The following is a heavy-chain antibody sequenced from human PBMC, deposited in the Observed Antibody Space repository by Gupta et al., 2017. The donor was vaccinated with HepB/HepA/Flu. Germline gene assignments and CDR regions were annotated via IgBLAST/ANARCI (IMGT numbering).Heavy chain of an antibody. CDR3: ARHRGDTDAYVAFVDYFDY. J-gene: IGHJ4*02. V-gene: IGHV4-39*01. CDR1: GGPLSHTVSY. Sequence: QLQLPQSGPGLVKPSATLSLTCAVSGGPLSHTVSYWGWVRQPPGKGLEGMGTISYSGNTFYNPTLKSGVTMSVDTSKNQFSLRRTSVTATDTAVYYCARHRGDTDAYVAFVDYFDYWGQGTLVTVSS. CDR2: ISYSGNT. D-gene: IGHD3-16*01.